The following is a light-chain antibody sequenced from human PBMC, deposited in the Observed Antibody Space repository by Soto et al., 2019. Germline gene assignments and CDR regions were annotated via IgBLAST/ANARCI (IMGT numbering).Light chain of an antibody. Sequence: QSVLTQPPSVSGAPGQRVTISCTGSGSNIGAGYAVHWYQQLPGTAPKLLIYSNSNRPSGVPDRFSGSKSGTSASLAITGLQAEDEADYYCQSYDSSLSHVVFGGGTKVTVL. CDR2: SNS. V-gene: IGLV1-40*01. J-gene: IGLJ2*01. CDR1: GSNIGAGYA. CDR3: QSYDSSLSHVV.